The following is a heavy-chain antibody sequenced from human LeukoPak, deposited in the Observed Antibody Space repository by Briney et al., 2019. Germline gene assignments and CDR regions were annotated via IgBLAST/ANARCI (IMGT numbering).Heavy chain of an antibody. V-gene: IGHV4-59*01. CDR2: IDYSGST. J-gene: IGHJ2*01. Sequence: SETLSLTCTVSGGSISGYYWNWIRQPPGKGLEWIGYIDYSGSTNYNPSLKSRVTISIDTSKNQFSLRLTSVTAADSAVYYCARDKGPYWYFDLWGRGTLVTVSS. CDR1: GGSISGYY. CDR3: ARDKGPYWYFDL.